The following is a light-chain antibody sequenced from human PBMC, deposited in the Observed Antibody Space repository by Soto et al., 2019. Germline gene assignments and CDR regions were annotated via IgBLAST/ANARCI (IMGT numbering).Light chain of an antibody. Sequence: ALTRRSAVSGSAGQSTTMSGTRDHIDISTYDYVSWYQQHPGRAPRLLIHGVTNWRSGVSNRFSGSKSGNTASLTISGLELDDEADYFCSSSTAPTALVFGGGSTVTVL. CDR3: SSSTAPTALV. CDR2: GVT. CDR1: HIDISTYDY. J-gene: IGLJ2*01. V-gene: IGLV2-14*03.